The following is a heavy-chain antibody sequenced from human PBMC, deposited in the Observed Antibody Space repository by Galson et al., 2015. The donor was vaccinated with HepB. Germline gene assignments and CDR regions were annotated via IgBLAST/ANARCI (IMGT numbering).Heavy chain of an antibody. D-gene: IGHD6-19*01. V-gene: IGHV3-30*18. Sequence: SLRLSCAASGFTFSSCGMHWVRQAPGKGLEWVAVIAYDGSNKFYADFVKGRFTISRDNSKNTLYLQMNSLRAEDTAVYYCAKYGGSGWGSTPYYFDYSGQGTLVTVSS. CDR3: AKYGGSGWGSTPYYFDY. CDR1: GFTFSSCG. CDR2: IAYDGSNK. J-gene: IGHJ4*02.